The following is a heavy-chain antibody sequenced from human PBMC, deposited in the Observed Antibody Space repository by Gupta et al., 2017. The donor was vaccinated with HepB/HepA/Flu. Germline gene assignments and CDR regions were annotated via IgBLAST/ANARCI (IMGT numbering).Heavy chain of an antibody. D-gene: IGHD3-3*02. CDR2: ISSSGDNT. V-gene: IGHV3-23*01. J-gene: IGHJ4*02. Sequence: EVQLLDSGGGLVQPGGSLRLYCAASGFTFSTYAMSWVRQAPGKGLEWVSGISSSGDNTYFADSVRGRFTISRDNSKNTLHLQMNSLRAEDTAVYYCAKRVSASNSPFEYWGQGTLVTVSS. CDR1: GFTFSTYA. CDR3: AKRVSASNSPFEY.